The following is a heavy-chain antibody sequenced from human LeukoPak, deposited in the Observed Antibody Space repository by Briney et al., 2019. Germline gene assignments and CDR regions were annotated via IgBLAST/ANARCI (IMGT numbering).Heavy chain of an antibody. CDR1: GGTFSSYA. D-gene: IGHD3-22*01. CDR2: IIPILGIA. CDR3: ARAIDYYDSSRADY. Sequence: SVKVSCKASGGTFSSYAISWVRQAPGQGLEWMGRIIPILGIANYAQKFQGRVTITADKSTSTAYMELSSLRSEDTAVYYCARAIDYYDSSRADYWGQGTLVTVSS. J-gene: IGHJ4*02. V-gene: IGHV1-69*04.